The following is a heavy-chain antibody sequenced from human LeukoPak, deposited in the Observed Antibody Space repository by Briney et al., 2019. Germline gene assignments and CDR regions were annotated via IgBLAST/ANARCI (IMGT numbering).Heavy chain of an antibody. CDR1: GYSISSGYY. CDR2: IYHSGST. J-gene: IGHJ5*02. Sequence: PSETLSLTCTVSGYSISSGYYWGWIRQPPGKGLEWIGSIYHSGSTYYNPSLKSRVTISVDTSKNQFSLKLSSVTAADTAVYYCARDEYSSSWCWFDPWGQGTLVTVSS. V-gene: IGHV4-38-2*02. CDR3: ARDEYSSSWCWFDP. D-gene: IGHD6-13*01.